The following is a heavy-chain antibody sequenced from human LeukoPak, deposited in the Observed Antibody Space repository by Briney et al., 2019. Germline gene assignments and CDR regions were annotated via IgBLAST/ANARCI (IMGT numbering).Heavy chain of an antibody. CDR1: GFTVSSNY. V-gene: IGHV3-53*01. J-gene: IGHJ4*02. CDR3: ARDRGSYPGYFDY. Sequence: GGSLRLSCAASGFTVSSNYMSWVRQAPGKGLEWVSVIYSGGSTYYADSVKGQFTISRDNSKNTLYLQMNSLRAEDTAVYYCARDRGSYPGYFDYWGQGTLVTVSS. CDR2: IYSGGST. D-gene: IGHD1-26*01.